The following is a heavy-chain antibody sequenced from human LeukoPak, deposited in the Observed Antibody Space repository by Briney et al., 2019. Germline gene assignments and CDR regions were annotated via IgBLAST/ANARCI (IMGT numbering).Heavy chain of an antibody. Sequence: GGSLRLSCAASGFTFSSYAMSWVRQAPGKGLEWVSAIGGSDGTTYYADSVKGRFTISGDNSKNTLYLQMNNLGVEDTAAYYCAKGASGWPYYFDYWGQGTLVTVSS. D-gene: IGHD6-19*01. V-gene: IGHV3-23*01. CDR1: GFTFSSYA. J-gene: IGHJ4*02. CDR3: AKGASGWPYYFDY. CDR2: IGGSDGTT.